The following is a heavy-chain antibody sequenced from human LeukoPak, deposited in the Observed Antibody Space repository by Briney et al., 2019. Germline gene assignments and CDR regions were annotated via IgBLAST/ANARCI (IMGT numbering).Heavy chain of an antibody. V-gene: IGHV1-69*04. CDR3: ARGLHFTMVHGGTTNYYYGMDV. Sequence: SVKVSCKASGGTFNSFGINWVRQAPGQGLEWLGRIIPIVGITNYAQKFQGRVTIIADNSTRTAYMELSSLTSEDTAVYYCARGLHFTMVHGGTTNYYYGMDVWGQGTSVTVSS. CDR2: IIPIVGIT. CDR1: GGTFNSFG. J-gene: IGHJ6*02. D-gene: IGHD3-10*01.